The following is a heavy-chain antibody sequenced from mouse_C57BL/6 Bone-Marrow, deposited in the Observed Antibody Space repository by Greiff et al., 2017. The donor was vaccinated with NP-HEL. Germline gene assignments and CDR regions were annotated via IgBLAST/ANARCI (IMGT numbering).Heavy chain of an antibody. CDR2: IDPCSSYT. CDR1: GYTFTSYW. D-gene: IGHD1-1*01. V-gene: IGHV1-69*01. J-gene: IGHJ3*01. Sequence: QVQLQQPGAELVMPGASVKLSCKASGYTFTSYWMHWVKQRPGQGLEWIGEIDPCSSYTNYNQTFKGKSTLTVDKSSSTAYMQLSSLTSEDSAVYDGERGGVLRFAYWGQGTLVTVSA. CDR3: ERGGVLRFAY.